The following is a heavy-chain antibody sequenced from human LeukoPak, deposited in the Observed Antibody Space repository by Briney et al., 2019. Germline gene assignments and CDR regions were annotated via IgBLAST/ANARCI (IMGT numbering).Heavy chain of an antibody. CDR2: IWYDGSNK. V-gene: IGHV3-33*01. J-gene: IGHJ4*02. CDR3: ARDYYYDSSGNTDY. D-gene: IGHD3-22*01. CDR1: GFTFSSYG. Sequence: GGSLRLSCAASGFTFSSYGMHWVRQAPGKGLEWVAVIWYDGSNKYYADSVKGRFTISRDNSKNTLYLQMNSLRAEDTAVYYCARDYYYDSSGNTDYWGQGTLVTVSS.